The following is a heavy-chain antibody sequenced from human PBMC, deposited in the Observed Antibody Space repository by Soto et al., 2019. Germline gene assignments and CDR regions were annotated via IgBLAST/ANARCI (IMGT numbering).Heavy chain of an antibody. CDR3: ARNYGNYGHYFDS. J-gene: IGHJ4*02. Sequence: SETLSLTCSVSGGSISSGDHYWGWIRQHPERGLEWIGYIDNSGITYDNPSLKSRIAMPVDTSQNQFSLKLRSVTAADTAVYYCARNYGNYGHYFDSWGQGTLVTVSS. CDR1: GGSISSGDHY. D-gene: IGHD4-17*01. CDR2: IDNSGIT. V-gene: IGHV4-31*03.